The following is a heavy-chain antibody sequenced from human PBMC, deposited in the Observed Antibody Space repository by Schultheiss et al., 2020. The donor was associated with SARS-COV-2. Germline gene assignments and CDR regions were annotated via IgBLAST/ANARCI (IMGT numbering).Heavy chain of an antibody. CDR1: GFTFSSYW. J-gene: IGHJ4*02. V-gene: IGHV3-15*01. CDR3: TTDVVVIAIRGY. D-gene: IGHD2-21*01. CDR2: IKSKTDGGTT. Sequence: GGSLRLSYAASGFTFSSYWMSWVRQAPGKGLEWVGRIKSKTDGGTTDYAAPVKGRFTISRDDSKNTLYLQMNSLKTEDTAVYYCTTDVVVIAIRGYWGQGTLVTVSS.